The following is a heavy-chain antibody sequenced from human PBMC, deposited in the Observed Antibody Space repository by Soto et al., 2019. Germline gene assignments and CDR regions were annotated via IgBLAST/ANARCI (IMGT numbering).Heavy chain of an antibody. CDR1: GGSVTSGHY. J-gene: IGHJ6*02. V-gene: IGHV4-38-2*01. Sequence: PSETLSLTCAVSGGSVTSGHYWDWIRQPPGKGLEWIGSIHHSGSTYYNPSLKSRVTISVDTSKNQLSLKLRSVTAADTAAYYCARSYDSSAYFPNYYYGMDVWGQGTTVTVSS. D-gene: IGHD3-22*01. CDR3: ARSYDSSAYFPNYYYGMDV. CDR2: IHHSGST.